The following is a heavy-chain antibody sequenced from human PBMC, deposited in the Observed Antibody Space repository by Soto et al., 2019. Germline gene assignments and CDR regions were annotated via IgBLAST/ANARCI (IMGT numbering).Heavy chain of an antibody. D-gene: IGHD3-3*01. CDR3: ARESITIFGVVNPYMDV. CDR2: IYSGGST. Sequence: PGGSLRLSCAASGFTVSSNYMSWVRQAPGKGLEWVSVIYSGGSTYYADSVKGRFTISRDNSKNTLYLQMNSLRAEDTAVYYCARESITIFGVVNPYMDVWGQGTTVTVSS. V-gene: IGHV3-53*01. CDR1: GFTVSSNY. J-gene: IGHJ6*02.